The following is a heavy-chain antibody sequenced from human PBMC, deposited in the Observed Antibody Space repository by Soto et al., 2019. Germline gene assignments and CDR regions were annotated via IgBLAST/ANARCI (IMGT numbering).Heavy chain of an antibody. D-gene: IGHD3-16*01. CDR1: GDTFSNFD. V-gene: IGHV1-8*01. Sequence: QVQLVQSGAEVKRPGASVNVSCKDSGDTFSNFDFNWVRQATGQGPEWMGWMYPNNGQTAYARTFQGRVTMTWNSSTSTAYMELSSLTSEDTAVYYCATMIRGLILWLDPWGQGTLVTVSS. J-gene: IGHJ5*02. CDR3: ATMIRGLILWLDP. CDR2: MYPNNGQT.